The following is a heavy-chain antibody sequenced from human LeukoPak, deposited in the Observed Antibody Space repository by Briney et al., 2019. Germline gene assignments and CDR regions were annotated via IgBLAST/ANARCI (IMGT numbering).Heavy chain of an antibody. CDR3: ARRNSQIGDY. D-gene: IGHD2/OR15-2a*01. Sequence: GESLKISCKGSGYSFTNYWIGWVRQMPGKGVEWMGIIYPGDSDTRYSPSFQGQVTISADKPISTAYLQWSSLKASDTAMYYCARRNSQIGDYWGQGTLVTVSS. J-gene: IGHJ4*02. CDR1: GYSFTNYW. V-gene: IGHV5-51*01. CDR2: IYPGDSDT.